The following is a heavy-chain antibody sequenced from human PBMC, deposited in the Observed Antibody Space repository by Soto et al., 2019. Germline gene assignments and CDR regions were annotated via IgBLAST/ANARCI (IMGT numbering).Heavy chain of an antibody. CDR2: IKRDGSEK. CDR1: GFTFSDYW. Sequence: EVQLVESGGGLVQPGGSLRLPCAASGFTFSDYWMSWVRQAPGKGLECVANIKRDGSEKYYVDPVKSRFTISRDNAKNSLYLQMNSLRAEDTAVYYCATSMGRGGNDYWGQGTLVTVSS. V-gene: IGHV3-7*05. CDR3: ATSMGRGGNDY. D-gene: IGHD3-10*01. J-gene: IGHJ4*02.